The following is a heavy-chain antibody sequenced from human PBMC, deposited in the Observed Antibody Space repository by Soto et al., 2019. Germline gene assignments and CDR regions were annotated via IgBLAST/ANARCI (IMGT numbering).Heavy chain of an antibody. CDR1: GFTFSSYG. D-gene: IGHD3-22*01. CDR3: ARDYYDSSGYPDKPLDY. J-gene: IGHJ4*02. V-gene: IGHV3-33*01. CDR2: IWYDGSNK. Sequence: GGSLRLSCAASGFTFSSYGMHWVRQAPGKGLEWVAVIWYDGSNKYYADSVKGRFTISRDNSKNTLYLQMNSLRAEDTAVYYCARDYYDSSGYPDKPLDYWGQGTLVTVSS.